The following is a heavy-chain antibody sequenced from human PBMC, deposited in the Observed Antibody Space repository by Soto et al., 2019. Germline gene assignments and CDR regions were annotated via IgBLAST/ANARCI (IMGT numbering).Heavy chain of an antibody. J-gene: IGHJ3*02. CDR2: ISSSGSTI. CDR3: ARDLANYDFWSGSAFDI. D-gene: IGHD3-3*01. Sequence: GWSLRLSCAASGFTFSSYEMSWVRQAPGKGLEWVSYISSSGSTIYYADSVKGRFTISRDNAKNSLYLQMNSLRAEDTAVYYCARDLANYDFWSGSAFDIWGEGTMVTVSS. CDR1: GFTFSSYE. V-gene: IGHV3-48*03.